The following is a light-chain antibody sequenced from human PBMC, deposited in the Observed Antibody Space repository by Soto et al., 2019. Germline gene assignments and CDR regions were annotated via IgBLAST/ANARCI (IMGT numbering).Light chain of an antibody. CDR3: QQYYSYPPYT. J-gene: IGKJ2*01. CDR1: QDIRNN. CDR2: TAS. V-gene: IGKV1-6*02. Sequence: AIQLTQSPSSLSASVGDRVTITCRASQDIRNNLGWYQQKPGRAPKLLIFTASGLQSGVPSRFSGRGSGTDFTLTISCLQSEDFATYYCQQYYSYPPYTFGQGTKVDIK.